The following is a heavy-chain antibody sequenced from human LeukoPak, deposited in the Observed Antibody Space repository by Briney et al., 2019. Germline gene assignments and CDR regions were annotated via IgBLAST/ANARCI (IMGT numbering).Heavy chain of an antibody. CDR2: IIPIFGTA. D-gene: IGHD3-22*01. J-gene: IGHJ4*02. V-gene: IGHV1-69*13. CDR3: ARDVYYYDSSGYYRYKYYFDY. Sequence: SVKVSCKASGGTFSSYAISWVRQAPGQGLEWMGGIIPIFGTANYAQKFQGRVTITADESTSTAYMELSSLRSEDTAVYYCARDVYYYDSSGYYRYKYYFDYWGQGTLVTVSS. CDR1: GGTFSSYA.